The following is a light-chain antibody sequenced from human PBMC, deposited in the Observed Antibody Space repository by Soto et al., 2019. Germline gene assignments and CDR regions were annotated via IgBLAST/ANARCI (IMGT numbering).Light chain of an antibody. CDR3: QQYGSSGT. J-gene: IGKJ1*01. V-gene: IGKV3-20*01. CDR2: GAS. Sequence: EIVLTQSPGTLSLSAGERATLACRASQSVSSSYLAWYQQKPGQPPRLLIYGASNRATGIPDRFSGSGSGTDFPLTISRLEPEDFAVYYCQQYGSSGTFGQGTKVDIK. CDR1: QSVSSSY.